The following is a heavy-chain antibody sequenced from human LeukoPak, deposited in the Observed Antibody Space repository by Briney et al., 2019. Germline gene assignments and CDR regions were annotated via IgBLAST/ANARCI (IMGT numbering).Heavy chain of an antibody. CDR1: GFSLSTSGMC. V-gene: IGHV2-70*11. CDR3: ARIRTDSSSWYGGFDY. D-gene: IGHD6-13*01. CDR2: IDWDDDK. Sequence: SGPALVKPTQTLTLTCTFSGFSLSTSGMCVSWIRQPPGKALEWLARIDWDDDKYYSTYLKTRLTISKDTSKNQVVLTMTNMDPVDTATYYCARIRTDSSSWYGGFDYWGQGTLVTVSS. J-gene: IGHJ4*02.